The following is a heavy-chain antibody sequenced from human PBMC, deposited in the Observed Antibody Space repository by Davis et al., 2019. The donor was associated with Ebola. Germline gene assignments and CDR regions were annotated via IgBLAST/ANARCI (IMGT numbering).Heavy chain of an antibody. CDR3: AAGFTFGGVIID. CDR2: IRSKANSYAT. V-gene: IGHV3-73*01. D-gene: IGHD3-16*02. CDR1: GFTFSGSA. Sequence: GESLKISCAASGFTFSGSAMHWVRQASGKGLEWVGRIRSKANSYATAYAASVKGRFTISRDDSKNTAYLQMNSLKTEDTAVYYCAAGFTFGGVIIDWGQGTLVTVSS. J-gene: IGHJ4*02.